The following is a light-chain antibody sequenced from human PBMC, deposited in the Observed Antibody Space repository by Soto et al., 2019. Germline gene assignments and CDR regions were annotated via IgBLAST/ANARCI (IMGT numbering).Light chain of an antibody. V-gene: IGKV3-15*01. CDR1: QSVGSD. Sequence: EIVMTQSPATLSVSPGERATLSCRASQSVGSDLAWYQQKPGQAPRLLIYPASTRATGIPARFSGSGSGTEFTLTISSLQSEDSAVYYCQQYSNWPSFGQGTKLEIK. CDR3: QQYSNWPS. J-gene: IGKJ2*01. CDR2: PAS.